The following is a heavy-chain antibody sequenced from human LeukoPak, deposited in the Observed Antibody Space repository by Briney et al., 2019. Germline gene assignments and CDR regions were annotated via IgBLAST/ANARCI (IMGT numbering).Heavy chain of an antibody. CDR2: IYHSGST. Sequence: PSETLSLTCTVSGGSISSGGYYWSWIRQPPGKGLEWIGYIYHSGSTYYNPSLKSRVTISVDTSKDQFSLKLSSVTAADTAVYYCASAYYYDSSGYGVGHDAFDIRGQGTMVTVSS. J-gene: IGHJ3*02. CDR3: ASAYYYDSSGYGVGHDAFDI. D-gene: IGHD3-22*01. CDR1: GGSISSGGYY. V-gene: IGHV4-30-2*01.